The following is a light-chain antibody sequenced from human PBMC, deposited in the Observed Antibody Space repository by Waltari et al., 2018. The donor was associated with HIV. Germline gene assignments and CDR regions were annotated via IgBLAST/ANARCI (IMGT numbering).Light chain of an antibody. CDR3: QSTDSSGVYWL. Sequence: SYELTQPPSVSVSPGQTARVTCSGDALPKRYAYWYQQRPGQAPVLLIFRDTERPSGIPERFSSSSSGTTVTLTIRAVQAEDEADYYCQSTDSSGVYWLFGGGTTLTVL. CDR1: ALPKRY. CDR2: RDT. J-gene: IGLJ3*02. V-gene: IGLV3-25*03.